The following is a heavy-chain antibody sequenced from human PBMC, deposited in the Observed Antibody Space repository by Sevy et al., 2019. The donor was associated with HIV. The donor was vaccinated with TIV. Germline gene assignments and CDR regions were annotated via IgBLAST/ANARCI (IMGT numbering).Heavy chain of an antibody. J-gene: IGHJ6*03. V-gene: IGHV4-39*01. CDR3: ASLSPFYHYMDV. Sequence: SQTLSLTCGVSGGSISSISNYWGWICQPAGRELEWIGSLYYEGTTYYNPSLQSRVRISGNTCKNLFSLDLTSVTAADTAVYCCASLSPFYHYMDVWGKGTTVTVSS. CDR2: LYYEGTT. CDR1: GGSISSISNY.